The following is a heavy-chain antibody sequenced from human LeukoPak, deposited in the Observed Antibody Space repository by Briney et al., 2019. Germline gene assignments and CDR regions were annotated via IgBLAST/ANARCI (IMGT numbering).Heavy chain of an antibody. V-gene: IGHV1-2*06. D-gene: IGHD3-22*01. CDR3: ARSLRYYYDSSGYSGYFDY. CDR1: GYTFTGYY. J-gene: IGHJ4*02. CDR2: TNPNSGGT. Sequence: ASVKVSCKASGYTFTGYYMHWVRQAPGQGLEWMGRTNPNSGGTNYAQKFQGRVTMTRDTSISTAYMELSRLRSDDTAVYYCARSLRYYYDSSGYSGYFDYWGQGTLVTVSS.